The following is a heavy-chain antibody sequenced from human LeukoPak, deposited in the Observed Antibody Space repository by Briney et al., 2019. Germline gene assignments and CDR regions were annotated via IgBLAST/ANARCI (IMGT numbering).Heavy chain of an antibody. CDR3: ARGISRYSSSFHDY. J-gene: IGHJ4*02. Sequence: PSETLSLTCTVSGGSISSFYWSWIRQPPGQGLEWIGYIYYSGSTYYNPALKSRVTISVDTSKNQLSLNLSSVTAADTAVYYCARGISRYSSSFHDYWGQGTLVTVSS. V-gene: IGHV4-59*12. D-gene: IGHD6-19*01. CDR1: GGSISSFY. CDR2: IYYSGST.